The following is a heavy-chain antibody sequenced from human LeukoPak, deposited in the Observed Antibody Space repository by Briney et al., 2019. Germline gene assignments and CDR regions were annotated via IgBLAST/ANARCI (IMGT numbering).Heavy chain of an antibody. CDR3: ARDDLSPSTVVVVAAFDL. J-gene: IGHJ4*02. D-gene: IGHD2-15*01. V-gene: IGHV4-38-2*02. Sequence: SETLSLTCTVSGYSISSGYYWGWTWQPPGKGLEWIGSIYHSGSTYYNPSLKSRVTISVDTSKNQFSLKLSSVTAADTAVYYCARDDLSPSTVVVVAAFDLWGQGTLVSVSS. CDR1: GYSISSGYY. CDR2: IYHSGST.